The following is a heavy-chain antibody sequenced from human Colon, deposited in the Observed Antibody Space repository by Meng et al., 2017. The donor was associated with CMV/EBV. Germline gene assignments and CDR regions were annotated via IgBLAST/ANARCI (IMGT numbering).Heavy chain of an antibody. CDR1: GASISTSSYY. D-gene: IGHD3-3*01. Sequence: SETLSLTCNVSGASISTSSYYWGWIRQPPGKGLEWIGSIYYTGDTYYNPSLKSRVTMSVDTSKNQFSLKLNSVTAADTAVYFCARSIVLFYANQWGQGALVTVSS. V-gene: IGHV4-39*07. J-gene: IGHJ4*02. CDR3: ARSIVLFYANQ. CDR2: IYYTGDT.